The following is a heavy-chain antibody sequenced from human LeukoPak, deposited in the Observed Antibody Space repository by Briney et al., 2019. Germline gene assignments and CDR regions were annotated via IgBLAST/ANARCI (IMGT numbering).Heavy chain of an antibody. CDR2: ISYDGSDR. CDR1: GFTFSSYA. D-gene: IGHD6-6*01. V-gene: IGHV3-30*01. J-gene: IGHJ4*02. CDR3: AWGDIAARPFDY. Sequence: PGRSLRLSCAASGFTFSSYAMHWVRQAPGKGLEWVAVISYDGSDRYYVDSVKGRFTISRDSSKNTLYLQMNSLRGEDTAVYYCAWGDIAARPFDYWGQGTLVTVSS.